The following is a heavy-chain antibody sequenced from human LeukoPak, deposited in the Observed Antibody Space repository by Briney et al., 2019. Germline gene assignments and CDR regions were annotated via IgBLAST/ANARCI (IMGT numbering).Heavy chain of an antibody. D-gene: IGHD3-22*01. J-gene: IGHJ5*02. CDR3: ASSRWDTYYYDSSGYWFDP. CDR1: GGTFSSYA. Sequence: SVKVSCKASGGTFSSYAISWVRQAPGQGLEWMGGIIPVFGTANYAQKFQGRVTITADESTSTAYMELSSLRSEDTAVYYCASSRWDTYYYDSSGYWFDPWGQGTLVTVSS. V-gene: IGHV1-69*13. CDR2: IIPVFGTA.